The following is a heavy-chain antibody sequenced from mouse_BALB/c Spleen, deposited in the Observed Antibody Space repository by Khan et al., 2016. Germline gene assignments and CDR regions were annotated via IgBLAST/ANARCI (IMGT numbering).Heavy chain of an antibody. J-gene: IGHJ1*01. CDR3: ASTFWYFDV. CDR1: GFDFSRYW. CDR2: INTDSSTI. V-gene: IGHV4-1*02. Sequence: EVKLLESGGGLVQPGGSLKLSCAASGFDFSRYWMSWVRQAPGKGLEWIGEINTDSSTINYTPSRKDKLIISRDNAKNTLYLQMSKVRSEDTALYYCASTFWYFDVWGAGTTVTVSS.